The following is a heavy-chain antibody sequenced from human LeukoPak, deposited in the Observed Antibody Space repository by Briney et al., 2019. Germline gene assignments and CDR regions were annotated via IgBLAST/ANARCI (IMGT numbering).Heavy chain of an antibody. J-gene: IGHJ6*02. V-gene: IGHV3-11*01. CDR1: GFTFSDYY. Sequence: PGGSLRLSCAASGFTFSDYYMSWIRQAPGEGLEWVSYISSSGSTIYYADSVKGRFTISRDNDKNSLYLQMNSLRAEDTAVYYCARDGSPFWSGPEVNYYYGMVVWGQGTTVTVCS. D-gene: IGHD3-3*01. CDR3: ARDGSPFWSGPEVNYYYGMVV. CDR2: ISSSGSTI.